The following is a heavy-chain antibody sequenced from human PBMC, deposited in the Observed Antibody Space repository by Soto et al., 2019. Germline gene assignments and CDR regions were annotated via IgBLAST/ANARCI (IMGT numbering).Heavy chain of an antibody. D-gene: IGHD3-3*01. J-gene: IGHJ6*02. CDR1: GDTNPGRS. CDR2: INPNNGDT. V-gene: IGHV1-18*01. CDR3: ARDPPYYDFWSGYYQGYYGMDV. Sequence: ASVKVTLKEYGDTNPGRSMRWVRQSKRQGLEWMGWINPNNGDTNYAQKLQGRVTMTTDTSTSTAYMELRSLRSDDTAVYYCARDPPYYDFWSGYYQGYYGMDVWGQGTTVTGSS.